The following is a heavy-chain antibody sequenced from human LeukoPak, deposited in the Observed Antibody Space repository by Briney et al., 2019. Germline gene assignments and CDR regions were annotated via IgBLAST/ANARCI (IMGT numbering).Heavy chain of an antibody. D-gene: IGHD3-10*01. Sequence: PSETLSLTCTVSGGSTSSYYWSWIRRPPGKGLEWIGYIYYSGSTNYNPSLKSRVTISVDTSKNQFSLKLSSVTAADTAVYYCARGDYGSGSPADYYYYGMDVWGQGTTVTVSS. CDR3: ARGDYGSGSPADYYYYGMDV. V-gene: IGHV4-59*01. CDR1: GGSTSSYY. J-gene: IGHJ6*02. CDR2: IYYSGST.